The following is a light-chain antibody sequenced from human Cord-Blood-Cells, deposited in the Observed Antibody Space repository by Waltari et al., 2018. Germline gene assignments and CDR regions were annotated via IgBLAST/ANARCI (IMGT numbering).Light chain of an antibody. J-gene: IGKJ4*01. CDR2: GAS. CDR1: QSVSSSY. Sequence: EIVLTQSPGTLSLSTGERATLSCRASQSVSSSYLAWYQQKPGQAPRLLIYGASSRATGIPDRFSGSGSGTDFTLTISRLEPEDFAVYYCQIRFTFGGGTKVEIK. CDR3: QIRFT. V-gene: IGKV3-20*01.